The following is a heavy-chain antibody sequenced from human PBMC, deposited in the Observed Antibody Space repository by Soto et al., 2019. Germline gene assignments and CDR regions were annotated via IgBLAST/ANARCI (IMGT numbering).Heavy chain of an antibody. Sequence: QVQLVESGGGVVQPGRSLRLSCATSGFTLSSYAMHWVRQAPGKGLEWVAVISYDGSNKYYADSVKGRFTISRDNSKNTLYLQMNSLRAEDPAVYYCARDRAKYSSGWYDSFDYWGQGTLVTVSS. J-gene: IGHJ4*02. CDR2: ISYDGSNK. CDR1: GFTLSSYA. D-gene: IGHD6-19*01. V-gene: IGHV3-30-3*01. CDR3: ARDRAKYSSGWYDSFDY.